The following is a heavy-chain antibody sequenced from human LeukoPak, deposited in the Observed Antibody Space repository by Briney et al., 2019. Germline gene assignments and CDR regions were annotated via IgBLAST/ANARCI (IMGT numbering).Heavy chain of an antibody. Sequence: GGSLRLSCEVSEFTFSSYWMSWARQAPGKGLEWVANIKQDGSEIYYVDSVKGRLTISRDDAKNSLYLQMNSLRAEDTAVYYCARLVRGVGGLDVWGQGTTLTVSS. CDR3: ARLVRGVGGLDV. V-gene: IGHV3-7*01. D-gene: IGHD3-10*01. CDR2: IKQDGSEI. CDR1: EFTFSSYW. J-gene: IGHJ6*02.